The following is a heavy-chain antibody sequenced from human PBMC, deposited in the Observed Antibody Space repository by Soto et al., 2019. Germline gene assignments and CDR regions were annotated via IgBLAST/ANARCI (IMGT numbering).Heavy chain of an antibody. CDR2: IYPGDSDT. V-gene: IGHV5-51*01. CDR1: GYSFAGYS. D-gene: IGHD3-10*01. CDR3: ARLPGVRGVFDGFNV. Sequence: PGESLKISCKGSGYSFAGYSIGWVRQMPGKGLDWMGVIYPGDSDTRYSPSLHGQVTISADKSISTAYLQWSSLKASDTAMYFCARLPGVRGVFDGFNVWGQGTMVTVSS. J-gene: IGHJ3*01.